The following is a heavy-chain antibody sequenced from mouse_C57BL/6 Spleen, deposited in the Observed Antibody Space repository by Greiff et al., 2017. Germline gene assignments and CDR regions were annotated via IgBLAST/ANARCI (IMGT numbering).Heavy chain of an antibody. V-gene: IGHV5-17*01. Sequence: DVKLVEPGGGLVKPGGSLKLSCAASGFTFSDYGMHWVRQTPEKGLEWVAYISSGGSTTYYADTVKGRFTFSRDHAKNTLFLQMTSLRSEDTAMYYCARNYSNYVGAMDYWGQGTSVTVSS. CDR2: ISSGGSTT. CDR3: ARNYSNYVGAMDY. CDR1: GFTFSDYG. D-gene: IGHD2-5*01. J-gene: IGHJ4*01.